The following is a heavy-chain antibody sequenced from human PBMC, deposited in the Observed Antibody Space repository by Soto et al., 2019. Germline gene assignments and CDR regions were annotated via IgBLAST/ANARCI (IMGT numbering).Heavy chain of an antibody. CDR3: ASSGYDSSGYFS. CDR2: ISYDGSNK. Sequence: GGSLILSCAASGFTFSSYSMHWVRQAPGKGLEWVAVISYDGSNKYYADSVKGRFTISRDNSKNTLYLQMNSLRAEDTAVYYCASSGYDSSGYFSWGQGTLVTVSS. V-gene: IGHV3-30-3*01. D-gene: IGHD3-22*01. CDR1: GFTFSSYS. J-gene: IGHJ5*02.